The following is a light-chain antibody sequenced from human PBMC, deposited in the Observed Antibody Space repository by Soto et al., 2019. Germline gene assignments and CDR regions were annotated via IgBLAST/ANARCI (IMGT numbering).Light chain of an antibody. CDR1: QSVSSY. V-gene: IGKV3D-15*01. Sequence: EIVLPQSPATLSLSPGERATLSCRASQSVSSYLAWYQQKPGQAPRLLMYEASNRATGIPAGFSGSGSGTEFTLTISSLQSEDFAVYYCQQYNNWPPWTFGQGTKVDI. CDR2: EAS. CDR3: QQYNNWPPWT. J-gene: IGKJ1*01.